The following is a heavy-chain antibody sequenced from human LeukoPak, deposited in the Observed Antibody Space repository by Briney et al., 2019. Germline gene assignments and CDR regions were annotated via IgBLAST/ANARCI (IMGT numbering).Heavy chain of an antibody. CDR1: GYTFTSYG. D-gene: IGHD3-22*01. CDR2: ISAYNGNT. J-gene: IGHJ4*02. Sequence: ASVKVSCKASGYTFTSYGISWVRQAPGQGLEWMGWISAYNGNTHYAQKLQGRVTMTTDTSTSTVYMELRSLRSDDTAMYYWARGSPPRRNYDSRGYYSYYFDYWGQGTLVTVSS. V-gene: IGHV1-18*01. CDR3: ARGSPPRRNYDSRGYYSYYFDY.